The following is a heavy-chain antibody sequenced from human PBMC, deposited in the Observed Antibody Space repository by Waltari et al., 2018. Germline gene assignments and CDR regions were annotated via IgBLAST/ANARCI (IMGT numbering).Heavy chain of an antibody. CDR1: GYSFTSYW. CDR3: ARSLPITIFGVVIPLGAFDI. CDR2: IYPGDSDT. V-gene: IGHV5-51*01. D-gene: IGHD3-3*01. J-gene: IGHJ3*02. Sequence: EVQLVQSGAEVKKPGESLKISCKGSGYSFTSYWIGWVRQMPRKGLEWMGIIYPGDSDTRYSPSFQGQVTISADKSISTAYLQWSSLKASDTAMYYCARSLPITIFGVVIPLGAFDIWGQGTMVTVSS.